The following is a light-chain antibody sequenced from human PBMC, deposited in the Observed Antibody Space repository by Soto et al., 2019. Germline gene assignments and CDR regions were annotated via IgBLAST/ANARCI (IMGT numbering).Light chain of an antibody. CDR2: DVI. V-gene: IGLV2-8*01. J-gene: IGLJ2*01. CDR1: SSDVGGYNY. Sequence: QSVLAQPPSASGSPGQSVTISCTGTSSDVGGYNYVSWHQQHPGKAPKLIIYDVIKRPSGVPDRFSGSKSGSTASLTVSGLQAEDEADYYCSSYAGTINYVVFGGGTKLIVL. CDR3: SSYAGTINYVV.